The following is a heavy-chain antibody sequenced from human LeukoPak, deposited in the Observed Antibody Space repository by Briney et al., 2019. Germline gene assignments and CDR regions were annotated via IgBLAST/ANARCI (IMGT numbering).Heavy chain of an antibody. V-gene: IGHV3-43*01. CDR3: AKGNSGEYYDTYFDS. Sequence: VGSLRLSCAASVFTFISYNMNCVRQAPGKGLEWVSLINWSGDTTYYADSVKGRFTISRDNRRNSLYLQMNSLRSEDTAFYYCAKGNSGEYYDTYFDSWGQGTLVAVSS. CDR1: VFTFISYN. D-gene: IGHD1-26*01. J-gene: IGHJ4*02. CDR2: INWSGDTT.